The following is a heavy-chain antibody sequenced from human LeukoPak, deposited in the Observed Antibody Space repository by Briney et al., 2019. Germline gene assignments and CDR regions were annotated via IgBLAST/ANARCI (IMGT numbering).Heavy chain of an antibody. Sequence: AGGSLRLSCIVSGFTFRTYWMSWVRQAPGKGLEWVANINQDGSEKYYVDSVKGRLTIFRDNAKNSVFLQMNSLRAEDTAVYYCARVEYSYGLLFDYWGQGTLVTVSS. CDR3: ARVEYSYGLLFDY. CDR2: INQDGSEK. V-gene: IGHV3-7*01. J-gene: IGHJ4*02. CDR1: GFTFRTYW. D-gene: IGHD5-18*01.